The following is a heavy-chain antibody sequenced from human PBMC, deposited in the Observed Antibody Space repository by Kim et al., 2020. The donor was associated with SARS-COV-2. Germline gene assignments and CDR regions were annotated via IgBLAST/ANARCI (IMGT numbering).Heavy chain of an antibody. CDR1: GGSFSGYY. J-gene: IGHJ4*02. CDR3: ARGQEIYYGSGSYVDY. D-gene: IGHD3-10*01. V-gene: IGHV4-34*01. CDR2: INHSGST. Sequence: SQTLSLTCAVYGGSFSGYYWSWIRQPPGKGLEWIGEINHSGSTNYNPSLKSRVTISVDTSKNQFSLKLSSVTAADTAVYYCARGQEIYYGSGSYVDYWGQGTLVTVSS.